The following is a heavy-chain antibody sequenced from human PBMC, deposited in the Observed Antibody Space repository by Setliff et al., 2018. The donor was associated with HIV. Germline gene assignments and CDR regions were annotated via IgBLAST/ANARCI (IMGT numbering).Heavy chain of an antibody. CDR1: GGSITSGGHY. D-gene: IGHD5-12*01. Sequence: SETLSLTCSVSGGSITSGGHYWSWIRHLPGEGLEWIGYIHYTGSNFYNPSLTDRLTLSVDTSDNQFSLKLTSVTAADTAVYYCARGGNSRAAWFDSWG. V-gene: IGHV4-31*02. CDR3: ARGGNSRAAWFDS. CDR2: IHYTGSN. J-gene: IGHJ5*01.